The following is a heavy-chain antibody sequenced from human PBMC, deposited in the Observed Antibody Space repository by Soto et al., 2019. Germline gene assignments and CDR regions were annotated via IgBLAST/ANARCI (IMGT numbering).Heavy chain of an antibody. CDR3: ARVRVLVPAALDY. D-gene: IGHD2-2*01. V-gene: IGHV3-30-3*01. Sequence: QVQLVESGGGVVQPGRSLRLSCAASGFTFSSYAMHWVRQAPSKGLEWVAVISYDGSNKYYADSVKGRFTISRDNSKNTLYLQMNSLRAEDTAVYYCARVRVLVPAALDYWGQGTLVTVSS. CDR2: ISYDGSNK. J-gene: IGHJ4*02. CDR1: GFTFSSYA.